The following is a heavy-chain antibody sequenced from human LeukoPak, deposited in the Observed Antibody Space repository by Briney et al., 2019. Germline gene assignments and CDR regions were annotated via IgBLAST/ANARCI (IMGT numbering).Heavy chain of an antibody. V-gene: IGHV3-9*03. D-gene: IGHD6-19*01. J-gene: IGHJ4*02. Sequence: GGSLRLSCAASGFTFDDYAMHWVRQAPGKGLEWVSGISWNSGSIGYADSVKGRFTISRDNAKNSLYLQMNSLRAEDMALYYCAKDSSIAVAGNGFDYWGQGTLVTVSS. CDR1: GFTFDDYA. CDR2: ISWNSGSI. CDR3: AKDSSIAVAGNGFDY.